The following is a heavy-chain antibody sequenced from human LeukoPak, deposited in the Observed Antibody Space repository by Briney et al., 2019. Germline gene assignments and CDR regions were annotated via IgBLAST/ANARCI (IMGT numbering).Heavy chain of an antibody. Sequence: SETLSLTCAVYGGSFSGYYWSWIRQPPGKGLEWIGEINHSGSTNYNPSLKSRVTISVDTSKNQSSLKLSSVTAADTAVYYCARNVGATLEYFQHWGQGTLVTVSS. D-gene: IGHD1-26*01. CDR3: ARNVGATLEYFQH. J-gene: IGHJ1*01. CDR1: GGSFSGYY. V-gene: IGHV4-34*01. CDR2: INHSGST.